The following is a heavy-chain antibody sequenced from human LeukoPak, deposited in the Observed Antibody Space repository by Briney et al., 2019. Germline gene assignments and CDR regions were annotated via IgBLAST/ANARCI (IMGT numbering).Heavy chain of an antibody. D-gene: IGHD5-12*01. CDR2: ISGSGYST. CDR3: AKEAGYSGYHYADY. V-gene: IGHV3-23*01. Sequence: GGSLRLSCAASGFTFCSYAMSCVGQAPGKGLEWVSAISGSGYSTYYADSVKGRFTISRDNSKNTLYLQMNSLRAEDTAVYYCAKEAGYSGYHYADYWGQGNLVTVSS. CDR1: GFTFCSYA. J-gene: IGHJ4*02.